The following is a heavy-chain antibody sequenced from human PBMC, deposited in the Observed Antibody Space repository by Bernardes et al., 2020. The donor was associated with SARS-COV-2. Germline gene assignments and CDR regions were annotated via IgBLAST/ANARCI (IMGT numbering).Heavy chain of an antibody. J-gene: IGHJ5*02. Sequence: GGSLRLSCAASGFTFSSYAMSWVRQAPGKGLEWVSAISGSGGSTYYADSVKGRFTISRDNSKNTLYLQMNSLRAEDTAVYYCAKAVSVVRGVVAINWFDPWGQGTLVTVSS. CDR2: ISGSGGST. V-gene: IGHV3-23*01. D-gene: IGHD3-10*01. CDR3: AKAVSVVRGVVAINWFDP. CDR1: GFTFSSYA.